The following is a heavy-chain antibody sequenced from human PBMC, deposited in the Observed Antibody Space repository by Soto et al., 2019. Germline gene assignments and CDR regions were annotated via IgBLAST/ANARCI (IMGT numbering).Heavy chain of an antibody. CDR1: GVSFSKCP. V-gene: IGHV3-30*18. Sequence: SQRLSYTASGVSFSKCPIHWVRQAPGKGLEWVAVISYDGSDKYYADSVRGRFTLSRDNPKNTVYMQMDRLRPEYAAVYYCAKDEDFGPFDYWGQGTLVP. J-gene: IGHJ4*02. CDR3: AKDEDFGPFDY. CDR2: ISYDGSDK. D-gene: IGHD3-16*01.